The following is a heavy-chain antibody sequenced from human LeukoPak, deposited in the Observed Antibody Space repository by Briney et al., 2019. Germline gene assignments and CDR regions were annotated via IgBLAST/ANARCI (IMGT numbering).Heavy chain of an antibody. CDR2: INTDGSST. V-gene: IGHV3-74*01. D-gene: IGHD4-11*01. Sequence: PGGSLRLSCAASGFTFSSYWMHWVRQAPGKGLVWVSRINTDGSSTSYADSVKGRFTISRDNAENTLYLQMNSLRAEDTAVYYCARVGTVTTLGYFDLWGRGTLVTVSS. J-gene: IGHJ2*01. CDR3: ARVGTVTTLGYFDL. CDR1: GFTFSSYW.